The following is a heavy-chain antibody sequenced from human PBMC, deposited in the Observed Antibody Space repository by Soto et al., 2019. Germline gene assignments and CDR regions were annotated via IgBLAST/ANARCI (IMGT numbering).Heavy chain of an antibody. CDR3: ARDYSSDRYHYYGMDV. V-gene: IGHV3-33*01. Sequence: GGSLILSCAASGFTFSSYGMHWVRQAPGKGLEWVAVIWYDGSNKYYADSVKGRFTISRDNSKNTLYLQMNSLRAEDTAVYYCARDYSSDRYHYYGMDVWGQGTTVTVSS. CDR1: GFTFSSYG. J-gene: IGHJ6*02. CDR2: IWYDGSNK. D-gene: IGHD4-4*01.